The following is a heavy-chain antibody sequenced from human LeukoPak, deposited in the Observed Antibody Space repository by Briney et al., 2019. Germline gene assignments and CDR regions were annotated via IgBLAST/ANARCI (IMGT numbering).Heavy chain of an antibody. CDR2: INPNTGGT. Sequence: ASVKVSCKASGNTFTGDYMHWVRQAPGQGLEWMGWINPNTGGTNYPQKFQGRVIMTRDSSITTAYMELTSLRSDDTAVYFCARDLRTMYYHYSDVWGTGTTVTVSS. CDR3: ARDLRTMYYHYSDV. D-gene: IGHD3-9*01. J-gene: IGHJ6*03. V-gene: IGHV1-2*02. CDR1: GNTFTGDY.